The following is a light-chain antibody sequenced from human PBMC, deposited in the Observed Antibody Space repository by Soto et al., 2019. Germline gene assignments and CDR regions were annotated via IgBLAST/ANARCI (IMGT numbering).Light chain of an antibody. CDR1: SSDVGGYTY. CDR2: EVS. J-gene: IGLJ2*01. V-gene: IGLV2-14*01. CDR3: SSYTNTNTPVV. Sequence: QAVVTQPASVSGFPGQSITISCTGTSSDVGGYTYVSWYQQHPGKAPKVMIYEVSNRPSGVSNRFSGSKSGNTASLTISGLQAEDEADYYCSSYTNTNTPVVFGGGTKLTVL.